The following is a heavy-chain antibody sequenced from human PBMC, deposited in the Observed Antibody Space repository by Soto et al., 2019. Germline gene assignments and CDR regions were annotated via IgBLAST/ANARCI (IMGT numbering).Heavy chain of an antibody. D-gene: IGHD6-13*01. Sequence: PSETLSLTCTVSGGSISSGGYYWSWIRHHPGKGLEWIGYIYYSGSTYYNPSLKSRVTISVDTSKNQFSLKLSSVTAADTAVYYCATQVPNSSSWTIDYWGQGTLVTVSS. V-gene: IGHV4-31*03. CDR3: ATQVPNSSSWTIDY. CDR1: GGSISSGGYY. J-gene: IGHJ4*02. CDR2: IYYSGST.